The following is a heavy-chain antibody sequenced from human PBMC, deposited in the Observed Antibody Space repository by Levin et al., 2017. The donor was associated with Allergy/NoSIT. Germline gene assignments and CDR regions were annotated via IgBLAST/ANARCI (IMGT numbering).Heavy chain of an antibody. V-gene: IGHV3-23*01. D-gene: IGHD5-18*01. CDR3: APRYSYASF. CDR1: GFTFSSYA. CDR2: ISGSGGST. Sequence: LSLPCAASGFTFSSYAMTWVRQAPGKGLEWVSAISGSGGSTYYADSVKGRFTISRDNSKNTLYLQMNSLRAEDTALYYCAPRYSYASFGGRGTLVAVSS. J-gene: IGHJ4*02.